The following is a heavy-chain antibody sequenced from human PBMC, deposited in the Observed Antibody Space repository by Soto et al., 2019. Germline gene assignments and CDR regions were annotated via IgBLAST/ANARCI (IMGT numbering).Heavy chain of an antibody. Sequence: QVQLQQWGAGLLKPSETLSLTCAVYGGSFSGYYWSWIRQPPGKGLEWIGEINHSGSTNYNPSLKRRVTISVDTSKNQFSLKLSSVTAADTAVYYCARGGDFWSGYTFDYWGQGTLVTVSS. CDR1: GGSFSGYY. CDR2: INHSGST. J-gene: IGHJ4*02. V-gene: IGHV4-34*01. CDR3: ARGGDFWSGYTFDY. D-gene: IGHD3-3*01.